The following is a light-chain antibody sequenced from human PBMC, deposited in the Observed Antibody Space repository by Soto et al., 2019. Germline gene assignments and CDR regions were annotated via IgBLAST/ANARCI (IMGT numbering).Light chain of an antibody. Sequence: QSVLTQPASVSGSPGQSITISCTGTSSDVGGYNYVSWYQQHPGKAPKLMIYDVTNLPSGVSNRFSGSKSGNTASLTISGLQAEDEADYYCKSYTSIITYVFGPRTKVTVL. CDR2: DVT. J-gene: IGLJ1*01. CDR3: KSYTSIITYV. V-gene: IGLV2-14*01. CDR1: SSDVGGYNY.